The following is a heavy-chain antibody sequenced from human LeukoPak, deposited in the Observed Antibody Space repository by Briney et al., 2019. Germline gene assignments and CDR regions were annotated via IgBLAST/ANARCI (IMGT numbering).Heavy chain of an antibody. CDR1: GFTFTSSA. CDR3: ARDLRYSSGWSASGMDV. V-gene: IGHV3-23*01. CDR2: ISGRSGTT. J-gene: IGHJ6*03. Sequence: GGTLRLSCVASGFTFTSSAMSWVRQAPGKGLEWVSAISGRSGTTYYADSVKGRFTISRDNSKNTLYLQMNSLRAGDTAVYYCARDLRYSSGWSASGMDVWGKGTTVTISS. D-gene: IGHD6-19*01.